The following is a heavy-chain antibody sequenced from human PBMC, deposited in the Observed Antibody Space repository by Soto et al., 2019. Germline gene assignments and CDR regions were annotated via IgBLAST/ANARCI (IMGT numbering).Heavy chain of an antibody. D-gene: IGHD3-10*01. Sequence: QVQLVQSGAEVKKPESSVKVSCKASGGTFSPYTINWVRQAPGQGLGWMGRIIPFHGVTNYAQKFQARVTITADKSTSTAYMELSGLRFEDTAMYYCTRDWEITVSTWSFGGFWGRGTLVTVSS. V-gene: IGHV1-69*08. CDR1: GGTFSPYT. CDR2: IIPFHGVT. J-gene: IGHJ4*02. CDR3: TRDWEITVSTWSFGGF.